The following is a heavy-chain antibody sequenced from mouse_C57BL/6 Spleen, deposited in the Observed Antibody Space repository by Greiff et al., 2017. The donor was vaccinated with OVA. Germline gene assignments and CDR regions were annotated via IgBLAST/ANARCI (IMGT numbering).Heavy chain of an antibody. CDR2: IDPENGDT. CDR1: GFNIIDDY. Sequence: VQLQQSGAELVRPGASVKLSCTASGFNIIDDYMHWVKQRPEQGLEWIGWIDPENGDTEYASKFQGKATITADTSSNTAYLQLSSLTSEDTAVYYCTRYYGSSYNFDYWGQGTTLTVSS. J-gene: IGHJ2*01. CDR3: TRYYGSSYNFDY. V-gene: IGHV14-4*01. D-gene: IGHD1-1*01.